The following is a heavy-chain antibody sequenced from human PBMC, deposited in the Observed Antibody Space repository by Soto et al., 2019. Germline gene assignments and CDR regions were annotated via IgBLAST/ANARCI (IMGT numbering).Heavy chain of an antibody. CDR2: IYYSGNT. Sequence: PSETLSITCTVSGGSVSGGDYYWSWIRQPPGKGLEWIGYIYYSGNTNYNPSLKSRVIISVDTSKNLFSLKLTSVTAADTAVYYCARIPVDTSMIYWLDPWGQGTLVTVSS. J-gene: IGHJ5*02. CDR1: GGSVSGGDYY. D-gene: IGHD5-18*01. CDR3: ARIPVDTSMIYWLDP. V-gene: IGHV4-61*08.